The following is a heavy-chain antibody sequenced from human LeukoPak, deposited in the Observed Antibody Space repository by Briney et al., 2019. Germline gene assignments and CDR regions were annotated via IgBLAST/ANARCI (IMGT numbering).Heavy chain of an antibody. CDR3: ARLRYYYDSSGYRNWFDP. J-gene: IGHJ5*02. CDR1: GGSISSSNW. Sequence: PSETLSLTCAVSGGSISSSNWWSWVRQPPGKGLEWIGEINRSGSTTYNPSLKSRVTISVDTSKNQFSLKLNSVTAADTAVYYCARLRYYYDSSGYRNWFDPWGQGTLVTVSS. CDR2: INRSGST. D-gene: IGHD3-22*01. V-gene: IGHV4-4*02.